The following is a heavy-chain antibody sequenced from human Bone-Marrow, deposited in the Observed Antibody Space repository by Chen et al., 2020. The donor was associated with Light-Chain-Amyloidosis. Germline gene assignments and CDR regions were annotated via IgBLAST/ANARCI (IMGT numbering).Heavy chain of an antibody. J-gene: IGHJ3*01. CDR3: ARSDYYGANVGVWAFDV. V-gene: IGHV1-18*04. CDR2: ISGYDGKT. Sequence: QVQMVQSGDEVRKPGASVKVSCKASGYTFVSFGINWVRQAPGQGLEWMAWISGYDGKTKYAEKFQGRLTMTTDTSTSTGYMDLSSLTSDDTAVYFCARSDYYGANVGVWAFDVWGQGTMVTVSS. D-gene: IGHD2-8*01. CDR1: GYTFVSFG.